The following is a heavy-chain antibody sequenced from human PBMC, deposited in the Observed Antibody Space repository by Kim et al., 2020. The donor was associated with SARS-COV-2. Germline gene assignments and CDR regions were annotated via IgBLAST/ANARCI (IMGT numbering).Heavy chain of an antibody. J-gene: IGHJ4*02. D-gene: IGHD4-17*01. CDR3: AKSDDYGGQKY. Sequence: SYAEAVGSRFTISRDNSKNTLYLQMFTLRDEDQAVYFCAKSDDYGGQKYWGQGTLVTVSS. V-gene: IGHV3-23*01.